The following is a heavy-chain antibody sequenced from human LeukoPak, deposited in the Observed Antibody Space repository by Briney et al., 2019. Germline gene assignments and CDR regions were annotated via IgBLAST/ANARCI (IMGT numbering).Heavy chain of an antibody. CDR3: AKVTAEMATILPLDS. Sequence: PGGSLRLSCAASGFTFSSYGMHWVRQAPGKGLEWVAVISYDGSNKYYADSVKGRFTISRDNSKNTLYLQMNSLRAEDTAVYYCAKVTAEMATILPLDSWGQGTLVTVSS. V-gene: IGHV3-30*18. J-gene: IGHJ5*01. D-gene: IGHD5-12*01. CDR1: GFTFSSYG. CDR2: ISYDGSNK.